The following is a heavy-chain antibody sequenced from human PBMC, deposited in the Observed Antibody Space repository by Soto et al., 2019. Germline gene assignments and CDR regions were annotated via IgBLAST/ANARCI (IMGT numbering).Heavy chain of an antibody. CDR3: ARGPATEYYYYYMDV. Sequence: SETLSLTCTVSGGSISSYYWSWIRQPPGKGLEWIGYIYYSGSTNYNPSLKSRVTISVDTSKNQFSLKLSSVTAADTAVYYCARGPATEYYYYYMDVWGKGTTVTVSS. CDR1: GGSISSYY. V-gene: IGHV4-59*08. J-gene: IGHJ6*03. CDR2: IYYSGST.